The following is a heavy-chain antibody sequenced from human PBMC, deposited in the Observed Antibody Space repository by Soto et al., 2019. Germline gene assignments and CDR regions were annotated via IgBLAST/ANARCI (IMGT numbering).Heavy chain of an antibody. CDR1: GGSISSGGYY. Sequence: QVQLQESGPGLVKPSQTLSLTCTVSGGSISSGGYYWSWIRQHPGKGLEWIGYIYYSGSTYYNPSLKCRVTISVDTSKNQFSLKLSSVTAADTAVYYCASETRGYYGSGAIDYWGQGTLVTVSS. CDR3: ASETRGYYGSGAIDY. D-gene: IGHD3-10*01. CDR2: IYYSGST. V-gene: IGHV4-31*03. J-gene: IGHJ4*02.